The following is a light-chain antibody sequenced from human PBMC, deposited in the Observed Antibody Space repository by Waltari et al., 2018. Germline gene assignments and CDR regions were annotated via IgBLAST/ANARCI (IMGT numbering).Light chain of an antibody. Sequence: QSALTQPASVSGSPGQSITISCTGTSSAVGGHNHVSWYQQQPGKAPKLLILEVTNRPSGISNRFSGSKSGNTASLTISGLQAEDEGEYYCSSFTTIGTLVVFGGGTKVTVL. J-gene: IGLJ2*01. V-gene: IGLV2-14*01. CDR1: SSAVGGHNH. CDR2: EVT. CDR3: SSFTTIGTLVV.